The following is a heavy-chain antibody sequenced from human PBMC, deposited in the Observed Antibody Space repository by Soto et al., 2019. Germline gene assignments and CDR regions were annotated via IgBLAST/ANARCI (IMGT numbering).Heavy chain of an antibody. J-gene: IGHJ3*02. CDR3: ATDAGAAAFDM. CDR1: GFTFSTYG. V-gene: IGHV3-33*01. Sequence: GSLRLSCAASGFTFSTYGMHWVRQAPGKGLEWVAVIWNDGSNTIYADSVKGRFTISRDNSKNTLYLQMNSLGAEDTAVYYCATDAGAAAFDMWGQGTLVTVSS. D-gene: IGHD6-25*01. CDR2: IWNDGSNT.